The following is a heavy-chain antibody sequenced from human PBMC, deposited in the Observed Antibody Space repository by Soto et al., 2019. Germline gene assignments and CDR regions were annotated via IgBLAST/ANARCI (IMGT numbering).Heavy chain of an antibody. CDR2: FGVSGNT. V-gene: IGHV3-23*01. CDR3: APRGRYYFDS. J-gene: IGHJ4*02. CDR1: GFIFSSYA. D-gene: IGHD7-27*01. Sequence: EVQLLESGGGLVQPGGSLRLSCAASGFIFSSYAMSWVRQAPGKGLEWVSTFGVSGNTYYADSVKGRFTISRDNSKNTLYLQMNSLRAEDAAVYYCAPRGRYYFDSWGQGTLVTVSS.